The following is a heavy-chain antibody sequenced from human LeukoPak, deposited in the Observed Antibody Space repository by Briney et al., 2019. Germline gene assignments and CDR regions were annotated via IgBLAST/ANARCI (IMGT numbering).Heavy chain of an antibody. Sequence: PGRTLRLSCAASGFTFSSYGMHWVRQAPGKGLEWVAVISYDGSNKYYADSVKGRFTISRDNSKNTLYLQMNSLRAEDTAVYYCAKDKVTRDWYFDLWGRGTLVTVSS. CDR1: GFTFSSYG. CDR2: ISYDGSNK. D-gene: IGHD4-17*01. V-gene: IGHV3-30*18. CDR3: AKDKVTRDWYFDL. J-gene: IGHJ2*01.